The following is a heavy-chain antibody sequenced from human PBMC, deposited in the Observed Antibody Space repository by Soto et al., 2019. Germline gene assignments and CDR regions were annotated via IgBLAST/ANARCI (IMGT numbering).Heavy chain of an antibody. CDR3: ARGYLSTVTTSGYIDN. CDR1: GYTFTSYY. V-gene: IGHV1-46*03. CDR2: INPSGGSP. D-gene: IGHD4-17*01. J-gene: IGHJ4*02. Sequence: ASVKVSCKASGYTFTSYYIHWVREAPGQGLEWMGIINPSGGSPSYAQKFQGRVTMTRDTSTSTVYMELSSLRSEDTAVYYCARGYLSTVTTSGYIDNWGQGTLLTVSS.